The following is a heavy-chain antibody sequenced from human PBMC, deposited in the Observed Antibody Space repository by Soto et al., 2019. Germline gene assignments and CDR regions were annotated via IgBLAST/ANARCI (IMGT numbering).Heavy chain of an antibody. Sequence: QVQLVQSGGEVKRPGASVKVSCKTSGYTFSNYGITWVRQAPGQPLEWLGWISLYSDGRNYAQKFQGRVSMTTDTSTTTAYMDLRSLRSDDTAVYYCARVVPGAEAWFGPWGQGTLVTDSS. D-gene: IGHD2-2*01. CDR1: GYTFSNYG. CDR3: ARVVPGAEAWFGP. CDR2: ISLYSDGR. V-gene: IGHV1-18*01. J-gene: IGHJ5*02.